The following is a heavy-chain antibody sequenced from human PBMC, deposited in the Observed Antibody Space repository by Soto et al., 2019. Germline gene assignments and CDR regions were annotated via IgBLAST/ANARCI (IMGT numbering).Heavy chain of an antibody. CDR3: AKEPYYDFWSGYFDP. J-gene: IGHJ5*02. V-gene: IGHV3-23*01. D-gene: IGHD3-3*01. CDR2: VSGSGGST. Sequence: GGSLRLSCAASGFTFSSYAMSWVRQAPGKGLEWVSAVSGSGGSTYYADSVKGRFTISRDNSKNTLYLQMNSLRAEDTAVYYCAKEPYYDFWSGYFDPWGQGTLVTVSS. CDR1: GFTFSSYA.